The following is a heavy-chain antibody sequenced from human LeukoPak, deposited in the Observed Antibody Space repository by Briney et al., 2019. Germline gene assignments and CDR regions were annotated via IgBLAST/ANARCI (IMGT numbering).Heavy chain of an antibody. J-gene: IGHJ5*02. CDR1: GFTFSSYA. CDR3: AKDQELLRYFDWLLA. CDR2: ISGSGGST. V-gene: IGHV3-23*01. Sequence: GGSLRLSCAASGFTFSSYAMSWVRQAPGKGLEWVSAISGSGGSTYYADSVKGRFTISRDNSKNTLYLQMNSLRAEDTAVYYCAKDQELLRYFDWLLAWGQGTLVTVSS. D-gene: IGHD3-9*01.